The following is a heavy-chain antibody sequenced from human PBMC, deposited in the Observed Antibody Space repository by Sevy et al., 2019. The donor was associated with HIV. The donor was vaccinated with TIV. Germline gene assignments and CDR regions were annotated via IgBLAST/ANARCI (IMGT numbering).Heavy chain of an antibody. CDR2: IYHSGST. D-gene: IGHD6-6*01. CDR1: GGSISSSNW. CDR3: AREGYSSSGY. V-gene: IGHV4-4*02. Sequence: SETLSLTCAVSGGSISSSNWWSWVRQPPGKGLEWIGEIYHSGSTNYNPSLKRRVTISVDKSKNQFSLKLSSVTAADTAVYYCAREGYSSSGYWGQGTLVTVSS. J-gene: IGHJ4*02.